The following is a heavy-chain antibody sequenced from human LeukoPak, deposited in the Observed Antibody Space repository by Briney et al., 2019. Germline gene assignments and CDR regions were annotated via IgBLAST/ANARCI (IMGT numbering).Heavy chain of an antibody. CDR2: IKSKTDGGTT. CDR3: TTDSSGYYYDAFDI. V-gene: IGHV3-15*01. J-gene: IGHJ3*02. CDR1: GFTFSNAW. Sequence: GGSLRLSCAASGFTFSNAWMSWVRQAPGKGLEWVGRIKSKTDGGTTDYAAPVKGRFTISRDDSKNTLYVQMNSLKTEDTAVYYCTTDSSGYYYDAFDIWGQGTMVTVSS. D-gene: IGHD3-22*01.